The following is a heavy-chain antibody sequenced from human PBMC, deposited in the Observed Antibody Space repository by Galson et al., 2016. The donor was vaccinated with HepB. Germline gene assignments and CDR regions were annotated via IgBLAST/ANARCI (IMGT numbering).Heavy chain of an antibody. J-gene: IGHJ3*02. CDR3: ARTPRYCRGDGCDGFDI. V-gene: IGHV2-70*11. D-gene: IGHD2-15*01. CDR2: IDWDNNE. Sequence: TLSLTCSVSGASISSTTNSWIWIRQPPGKGLEWLARIDWDNNEYRSPSLRTRLTISKDTSKNQVVLTMTNLDPEDTATYYCARTPRYCRGDGCDGFDIWGQGTMVTVSS. CDR1: GASISSTTNS.